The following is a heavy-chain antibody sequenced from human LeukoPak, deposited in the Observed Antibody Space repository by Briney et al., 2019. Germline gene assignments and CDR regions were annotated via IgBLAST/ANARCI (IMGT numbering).Heavy chain of an antibody. CDR1: GYTFTVNY. CDR2: INPNSGGT. CDR3: ARGGIAIFGAALYYYYYMDV. J-gene: IGHJ6*03. D-gene: IGHD3-3*01. Sequence: ASAKVSCKASGYTFTVNYMQWVRQAPGQGLEWIGWINPNSGGTNYAQKFQGRVTMTRDTSISTAYMELSRLRSDDTAVSYCARGGIAIFGAALYYYYYMDVWGKGTTVTVSS. V-gene: IGHV1-2*02.